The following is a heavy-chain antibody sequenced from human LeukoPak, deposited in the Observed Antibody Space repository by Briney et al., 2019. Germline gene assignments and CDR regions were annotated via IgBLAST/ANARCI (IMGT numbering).Heavy chain of an antibody. Sequence: HPGRSLRLSCAASGFTFRSYAMHWVRQAPGKGLEWVAVISYDGSNKYYADSVKGRFTISRDNSKNTLYLQMNSLRAEDTAVYYCARWYSSFYFDYWGQGTLVTVSS. D-gene: IGHD6-13*01. CDR2: ISYDGSNK. V-gene: IGHV3-30*04. CDR1: GFTFRSYA. J-gene: IGHJ4*02. CDR3: ARWYSSFYFDY.